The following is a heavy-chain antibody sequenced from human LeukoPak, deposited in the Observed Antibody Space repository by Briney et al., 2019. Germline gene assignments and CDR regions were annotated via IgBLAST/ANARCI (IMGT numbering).Heavy chain of an antibody. CDR1: GFTFSNAW. CDR3: TTGLRLELPIDY. Sequence: GGSLRLSCAASGFTFSNAWMSWVRQAPGKGLEWVGRIKSKTDGGTTDYAAPVKGRFTISRDGSKNTLYLQMNSLKTEDTAVYYCTTGLRLELPIDYWGQGTLVTVSS. CDR2: IKSKTDGGTT. J-gene: IGHJ4*02. D-gene: IGHD1-7*01. V-gene: IGHV3-15*01.